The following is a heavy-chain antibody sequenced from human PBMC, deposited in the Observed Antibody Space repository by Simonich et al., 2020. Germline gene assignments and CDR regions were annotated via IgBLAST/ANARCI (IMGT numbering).Heavy chain of an antibody. D-gene: IGHD6-13*01. CDR1: GGSFSGYY. CDR3: ARGLRVAAAGTAFQH. J-gene: IGHJ1*01. V-gene: IGHV4-34*01. Sequence: QVQLQQWGAGLLKPSETLSLTCAVYGGSFSGYYWSWNRQPQGKGLEWIGEINHSRITNYNPALKSRVTISVDTSKNQFSLKLSSVTAADTAVYYCARGLRVAAAGTAFQHWGQGTLVTVSS. CDR2: INHSRIT.